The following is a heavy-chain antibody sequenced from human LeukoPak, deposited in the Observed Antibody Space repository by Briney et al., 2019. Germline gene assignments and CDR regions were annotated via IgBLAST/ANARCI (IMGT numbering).Heavy chain of an antibody. CDR1: GGSISSGGYY. J-gene: IGHJ4*02. D-gene: IGHD6-13*01. CDR2: IYHSGST. Sequence: PSETLSLTCTVSGGSISSGGYYWSWIRQHPGKGLEWIGYIYHSGSTYYNPSLKSRVTISVDRSKNQFSLKLSSVTAADTAVYYCARQQLVTSYFDYWGQGTLVTVSS. CDR3: ARQQLVTSYFDY. V-gene: IGHV4-30-2*01.